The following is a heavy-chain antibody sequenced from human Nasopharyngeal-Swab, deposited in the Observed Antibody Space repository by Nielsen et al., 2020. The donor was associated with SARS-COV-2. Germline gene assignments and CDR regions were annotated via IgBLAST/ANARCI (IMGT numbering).Heavy chain of an antibody. J-gene: IGHJ4*02. D-gene: IGHD3-16*02. CDR2: INPNSGGT. Sequence: WVRQAPGQGLEWMGRINPNSGGTNYAQKFQGRVTMTRDTSISTAYMELSRLRSDDTAVYYCARESPRDYVWGSYRYTLSFDYWGQGTLVTVSS. CDR3: ARESPRDYVWGSYRYTLSFDY. V-gene: IGHV1-2*06.